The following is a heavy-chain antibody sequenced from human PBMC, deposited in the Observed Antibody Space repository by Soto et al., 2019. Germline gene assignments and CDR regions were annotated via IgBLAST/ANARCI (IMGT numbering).Heavy chain of an antibody. D-gene: IGHD3-10*01. V-gene: IGHV3-72*01. CDR3: ARASYDSGTYYFDY. J-gene: IGHJ4*02. CDR2: NRNKANSYTT. Sequence: EEQLVESGGGLVQPGGSLRLSCAASGFKFSDHYMDWVRQAPGKGLEWVGRNRNKANSYTTEYGASVEGRFTISRDDSKNSLYLQMNRLKTEDTAVYYCARASYDSGTYYFDYWGQGTLVTVSS. CDR1: GFKFSDHY.